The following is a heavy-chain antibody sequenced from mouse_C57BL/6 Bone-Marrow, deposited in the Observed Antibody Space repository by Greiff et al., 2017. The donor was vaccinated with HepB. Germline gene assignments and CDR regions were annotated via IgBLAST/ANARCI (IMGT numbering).Heavy chain of an antibody. V-gene: IGHV1-55*01. D-gene: IGHD2-12*01. J-gene: IGHJ4*01. CDR2: IYPGSGST. Sequence: VQLQQSGAELVKPGASVKMSCKASGYTFTSYWITWVKQRPGQGLEWIGDIYPGSGSTNYNEKFKSKATLTVDTSSSTAYMTLSSLTSEDSAVYYCAGSLYDAMDYWGQGTAVTVSS. CDR3: AGSLYDAMDY. CDR1: GYTFTSYW.